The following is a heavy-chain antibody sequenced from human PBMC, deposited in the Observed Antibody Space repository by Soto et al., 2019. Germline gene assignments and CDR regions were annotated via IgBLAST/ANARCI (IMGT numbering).Heavy chain of an antibody. D-gene: IGHD6-13*01. CDR3: ARSYSSSWSDNLEPTKNYYGMDV. CDR2: IYHSGST. Sequence: SETLSLTCAVSGGSISSSNWWSWVRQPPGKGLEWIGEIYHSGSTNYNPSLKSRVTISVDKSKNQFSLKLSSVTAADTAMYYCARSYSSSWSDNLEPTKNYYGMDVWGQGTTVTVSS. J-gene: IGHJ6*02. V-gene: IGHV4-4*02. CDR1: GGSISSSNW.